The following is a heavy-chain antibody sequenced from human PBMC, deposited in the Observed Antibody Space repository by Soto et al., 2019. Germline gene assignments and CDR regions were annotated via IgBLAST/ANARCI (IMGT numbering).Heavy chain of an antibody. J-gene: IGHJ6*02. D-gene: IGHD2-2*01. CDR3: ATRYCSSTSCSGYYGMDV. CDR2: IIPIFGTA. V-gene: IGHV1-69*01. Sequence: QVQLVQSGAEVKKPGSSVKVSCKASGGTFGSYAISWVRQAPGQGLEWMGGIIPIFGTANYAQKFQGRVTITADESTSTAYMELSSLRSEDTAVYYCATRYCSSTSCSGYYGMDVWGQGTTVTVSS. CDR1: GGTFGSYA.